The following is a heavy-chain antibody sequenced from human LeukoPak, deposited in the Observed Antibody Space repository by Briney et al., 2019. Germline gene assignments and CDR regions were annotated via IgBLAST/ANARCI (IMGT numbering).Heavy chain of an antibody. Sequence: GASVKVSCXASGGTFSSYAISWVRQAPGQGLAWMGRIIPIFGTANYAQKFQGRVTITTDESTSTAYMELSSLRSEDTAVYYCARAGTYYYDSSGYYSSDWFDPWGQGTLVTVSS. J-gene: IGHJ5*02. CDR3: ARAGTYYYDSSGYYSSDWFDP. CDR1: GGTFSSYA. CDR2: IIPIFGTA. V-gene: IGHV1-69*05. D-gene: IGHD3-22*01.